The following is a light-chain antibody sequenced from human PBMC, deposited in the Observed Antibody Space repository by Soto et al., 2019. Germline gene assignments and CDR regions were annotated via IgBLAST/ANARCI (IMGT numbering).Light chain of an antibody. CDR2: EVS. CDR3: NAYTTSSTYV. Sequence: QSLLTQPASVSGSPGQSITISCTGTSSDVGGYNFVSWYQQHPGKAPKLMIFEVSNRPSGVSNRFSGSKSGNTASLTISGLQAEDEAAYYCNAYTTSSTYVFGTGTKVTVL. CDR1: SSDVGGYNF. V-gene: IGLV2-14*01. J-gene: IGLJ1*01.